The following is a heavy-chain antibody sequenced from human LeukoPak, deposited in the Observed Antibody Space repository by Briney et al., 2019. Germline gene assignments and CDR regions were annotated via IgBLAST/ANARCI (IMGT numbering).Heavy chain of an antibody. V-gene: IGHV4-59*08. CDR3: ARHGYDSSGYYWGAGDY. J-gene: IGHJ4*02. CDR1: GGSISSYY. CDR2: IYYSGST. Sequence: TSETLSLTCTVSGGSISSYYWSWIRQPPGKGLEWIGYIYYSGSTNYNPSPKSRVTISVDTSKNQFSLKLSSVTAADTAVYYCARHGYDSSGYYWGAGDYWGQGTLVTVSS. D-gene: IGHD3-22*01.